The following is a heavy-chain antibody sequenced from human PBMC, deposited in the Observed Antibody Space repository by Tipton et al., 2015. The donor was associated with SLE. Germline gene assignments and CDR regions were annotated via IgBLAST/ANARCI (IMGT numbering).Heavy chain of an antibody. V-gene: IGHV4-30-2*02. D-gene: IGHD3-10*01. CDR1: GGSISSGGYS. J-gene: IGHJ4*02. Sequence: TLSLTCAVSGGSISSGGYSWSWIRQPPGKGLEWIGNIYHSGSTFYNPSLKNRVTISLDTSKNQFSLKLSSVTAADTAVYYCAGQSGVWFGEFDYWGQGTLVTVSS. CDR2: IYHSGST. CDR3: AGQSGVWFGEFDY.